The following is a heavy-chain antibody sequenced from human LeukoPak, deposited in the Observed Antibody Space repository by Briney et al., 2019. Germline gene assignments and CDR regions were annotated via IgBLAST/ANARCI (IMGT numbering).Heavy chain of an antibody. J-gene: IGHJ5*02. CDR2: INPSGGST. CDR3: ASWCSGGSCKGS. V-gene: IGHV1-46*01. Sequence: ASVKASCKASGYTFTSYYMHWVRQAPGQGLEWMGIINPSGGSTSYAQKFQGRVTMTRDTSTSTVYMELSSLRSEDTAVYYCASWCSGGSCKGSWGQGTLVTVSS. D-gene: IGHD2-15*01. CDR1: GYTFTSYY.